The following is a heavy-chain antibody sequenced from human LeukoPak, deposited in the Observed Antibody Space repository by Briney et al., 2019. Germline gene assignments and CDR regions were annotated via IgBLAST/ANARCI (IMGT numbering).Heavy chain of an antibody. J-gene: IGHJ4*02. D-gene: IGHD2-2*01. CDR2: ISAYNGNT. CDR1: GYTFTSYG. V-gene: IGHV1-18*01. Sequence: ASVKVSCKASGYTFTSYGISWVRQAPGQGLEWMGWISAYNGNTNYAQKLQGRVTMTTDTSTSTAYMELSSLRSEDTAVYYCARDLGYCSSTSCYARYYFDYWGQGTLVTVSS. CDR3: ARDLGYCSSTSCYARYYFDY.